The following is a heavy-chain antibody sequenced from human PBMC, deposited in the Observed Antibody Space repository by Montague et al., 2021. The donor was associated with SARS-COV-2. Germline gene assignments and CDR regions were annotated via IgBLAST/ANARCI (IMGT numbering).Heavy chain of an antibody. CDR1: GFIFRSYV. Sequence: SLRFSCAASGFIFRSYVMHWVRQAPGKGLEWMAVIWYDESKEYYADSVKGRFIISRDTSKDILFLQMSSLRVEDTAVYYCARGPKYGSGWTGYYYGLDVWGPGTTVTVSS. CDR3: ARGPKYGSGWTGYYYGLDV. V-gene: IGHV3-33*01. CDR2: IWYDESKE. J-gene: IGHJ6*02. D-gene: IGHD6-19*01.